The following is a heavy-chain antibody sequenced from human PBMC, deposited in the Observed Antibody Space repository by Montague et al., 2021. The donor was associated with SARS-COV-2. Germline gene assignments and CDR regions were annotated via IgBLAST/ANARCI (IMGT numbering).Heavy chain of an antibody. J-gene: IGHJ4*02. Sequence: SETLSLTCAVYGGSFSGYWWTWIRQSPGKGLEWIGEINHSGRTNYNPSLKSRVTISVDTSKNQFSLDLTSVTAADTAVYYCARGAPGYWGQGTLVTVSS. CDR3: ARGAPGY. V-gene: IGHV4-34*01. CDR1: GGSFSGYW. CDR2: INHSGRT.